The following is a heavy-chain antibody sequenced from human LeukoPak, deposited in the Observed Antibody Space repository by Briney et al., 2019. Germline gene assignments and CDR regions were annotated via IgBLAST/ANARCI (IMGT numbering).Heavy chain of an antibody. J-gene: IGHJ4*02. CDR1: GYTFTSYG. V-gene: IGHV1-18*01. CDR2: ISAYNGNT. CDR3: ARDIRDQKWFGELLRDY. Sequence: ASVKVSCKASGYTFTSYGISWVRQAPGQGLEWMGWISAYNGNTNYAQKLQGRVTMTTDTSTSTAYMELRSLRSDDTAVYYCARDIRDQKWFGELLRDYWGQGTLVTVSS. D-gene: IGHD3-10*01.